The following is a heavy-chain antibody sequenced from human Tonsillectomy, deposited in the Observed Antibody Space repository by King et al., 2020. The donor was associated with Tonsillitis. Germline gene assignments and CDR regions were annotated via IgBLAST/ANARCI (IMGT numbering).Heavy chain of an antibody. CDR2: IYPGDSDT. V-gene: IGHV5-51*01. CDR3: ARKWVDNAFDV. D-gene: IGHD5-12*01. CDR1: GYSFTNYW. J-gene: IGHJ3*01. Sequence: VQLVESGAEVKKPGESLKISCKGSGYSFTNYWIGWVRRMPGKGLEWMGIIYPGDSDTIYSPSFQGQVTISADKSISTAYLQWSSLEASDTAMYYCARKWVDNAFDVWGQGTMVTVSS.